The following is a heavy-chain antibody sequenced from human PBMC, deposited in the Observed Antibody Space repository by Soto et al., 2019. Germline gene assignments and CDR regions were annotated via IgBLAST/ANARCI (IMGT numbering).Heavy chain of an antibody. Sequence: GGSLRLSCAGSGFSFDSYSMHWVRQAPGKGLEWVATVGFDSKNKDYVDSVEGRFTLSRDNEKTLLFLQMNSMRHEDTAVYYCAKESVESTYSFYGLDIWGPGTTVTVSS. CDR3: AKESVESTYSFYGLDI. J-gene: IGHJ6*02. CDR1: GFSFDSYS. D-gene: IGHD4-4*01. V-gene: IGHV3-30*02. CDR2: VGFDSKNK.